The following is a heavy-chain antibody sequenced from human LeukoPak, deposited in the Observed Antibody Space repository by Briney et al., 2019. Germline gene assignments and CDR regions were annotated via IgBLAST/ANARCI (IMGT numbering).Heavy chain of an antibody. CDR3: ARVGSGSYQFAS. Sequence: SGGPLRLSCAASGFTVSSNYMSWVRQAPGKGLEWVSVIYSGGSTYYADSVKGRFTISRDNSKNTLYLQMNSLRAEDTAVYYCARVGSGSYQFASWGQGTLVTVSS. CDR1: GFTVSSNY. V-gene: IGHV3-66*02. D-gene: IGHD1-26*01. J-gene: IGHJ4*02. CDR2: IYSGGST.